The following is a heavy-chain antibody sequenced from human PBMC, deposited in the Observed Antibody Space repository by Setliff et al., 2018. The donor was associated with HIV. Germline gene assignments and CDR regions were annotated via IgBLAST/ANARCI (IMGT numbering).Heavy chain of an antibody. J-gene: IGHJ3*02. CDR3: ARVAWYYSFWSGLGDAFDI. V-gene: IGHV1-2*02. D-gene: IGHD3-3*01. CDR1: GYSFTDYY. Sequence: GASVKVSCKASGYSFTDYYIHWVRQAPGQGLEWMGWINPKSDGTNYAQKFQGRVTMTTDTSTSTAYMELRSLRSDDTAVYYCARVAWYYSFWSGLGDAFDIWGQGTMVTV. CDR2: INPKSDGT.